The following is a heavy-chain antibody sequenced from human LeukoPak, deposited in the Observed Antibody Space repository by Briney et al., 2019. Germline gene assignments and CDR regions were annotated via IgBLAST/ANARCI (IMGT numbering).Heavy chain of an antibody. Sequence: SETLSLTCTVSGGSISSGGYYWSWIRQPPGKGLEWIGYIYHSGSTYYNPSLKSRVTISVDRSKNQFSLKLSSVTAADTAVYYCASQTGGYCSSTSCYTRDYWGQGTLVTVSS. CDR3: ASQTGGYCSSTSCYTRDY. J-gene: IGHJ4*02. CDR2: IYHSGST. CDR1: GGSISSGGYY. D-gene: IGHD2-2*02. V-gene: IGHV4-30-2*01.